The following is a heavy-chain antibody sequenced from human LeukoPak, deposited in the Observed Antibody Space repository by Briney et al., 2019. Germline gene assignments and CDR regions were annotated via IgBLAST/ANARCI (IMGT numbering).Heavy chain of an antibody. J-gene: IGHJ5*02. CDR2: IKSKTDGGTT. V-gene: IGHV3-15*01. D-gene: IGHD2-15*01. CDR3: TTGYCSGGSCYSVP. Sequence: GGSLRLSCAASGFTFSNAWMSWVRQAPGKGLEWVGRIKSKTDGGTTYYAAPVKGRFTISRDDSKNTLYLQMNSLKTEDTAVYYCTTGYCSGGSCYSVPWGQGTLVTVSS. CDR1: GFTFSNAW.